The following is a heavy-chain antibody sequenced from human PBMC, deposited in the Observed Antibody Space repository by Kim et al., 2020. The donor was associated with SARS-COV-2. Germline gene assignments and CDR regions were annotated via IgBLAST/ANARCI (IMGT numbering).Heavy chain of an antibody. J-gene: IGHJ4*02. CDR3: VLFYRGIDS. CDR1: GFTFSSYGIH. CDR2: ISSSSTAI. V-gene: IGHV3-48*02. Sequence: GGSLRLSCSASGFTFSSYGIHMNWVRQAPGKGLEWTSYISSSSTAIHYADTVRVRFTISKDNAKNSLYLQRNSPRDEDTAVYYCVLFYRGIDSCAQGALV. D-gene: IGHD6-13*01.